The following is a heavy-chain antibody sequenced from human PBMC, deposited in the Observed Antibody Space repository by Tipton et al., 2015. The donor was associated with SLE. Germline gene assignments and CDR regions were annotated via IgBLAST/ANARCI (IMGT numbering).Heavy chain of an antibody. J-gene: IGHJ6*02. CDR2: INTDNGNT. V-gene: IGHV1-3*04. CDR1: GYTFSDYS. D-gene: IGHD1-26*01. Sequence: QVQLVQSGPEVKKPGASVRLSCRTSGYTFSDYSIHWVRQAPGERLEWMGWINTDNGNTKYSQNFQGRVTIIRDTSANTAHMELSSLKSEDTAVYYCARDQTSHLSYVSYRAFFYGMDVGGQGTTVTVSS. CDR3: ARDQTSHLSYVSYRAFFYGMDV.